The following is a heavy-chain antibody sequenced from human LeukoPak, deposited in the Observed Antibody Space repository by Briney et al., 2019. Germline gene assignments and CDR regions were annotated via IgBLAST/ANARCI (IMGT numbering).Heavy chain of an antibody. CDR2: NYYSGST. Sequence: SETLSLTCNVSGGSISSSSYYWGWIRQPPGKGLEWIGSNYYSGSTYYNPSLKSRVTISVDTSKNQFSLKLSSVTAADTAVYYCAREIVTYYYDSSGNYFDYWGQGTLVTVSS. CDR1: GGSISSSSYY. CDR3: AREIVTYYYDSSGNYFDY. J-gene: IGHJ4*02. D-gene: IGHD3-22*01. V-gene: IGHV4-39*07.